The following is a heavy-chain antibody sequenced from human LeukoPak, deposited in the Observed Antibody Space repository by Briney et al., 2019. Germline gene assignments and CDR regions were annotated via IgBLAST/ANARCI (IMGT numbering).Heavy chain of an antibody. Sequence: GASVKVSCKASGGTFSSYAISWVRQAPGQGLEWMEGIIPIFGTANYAQKFQGRVTITADKSTSTAYMELSSLRSEDTAVYYCARGPVYGDYEEPYYFDYWGQGTLVTVSS. CDR2: IIPIFGTA. J-gene: IGHJ4*02. D-gene: IGHD4-17*01. CDR3: ARGPVYGDYEEPYYFDY. CDR1: GGTFSSYA. V-gene: IGHV1-69*06.